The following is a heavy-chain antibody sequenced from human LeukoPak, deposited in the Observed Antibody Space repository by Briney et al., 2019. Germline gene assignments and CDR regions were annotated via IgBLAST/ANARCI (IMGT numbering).Heavy chain of an antibody. CDR2: IKQDGSEK. CDR1: GFTFSSYW. Sequence: GGSLRLSCAASGFTFSSYWMSWVRQAPGKGLERVANIKQDGSEKYYVDSVKGRFTISRDNAKNSLYLQMNSLRAEDTAVYYCAREGRYFDWLPYDDAFDIWGQGTMVTVSS. D-gene: IGHD3-9*01. J-gene: IGHJ3*02. V-gene: IGHV3-7*01. CDR3: AREGRYFDWLPYDDAFDI.